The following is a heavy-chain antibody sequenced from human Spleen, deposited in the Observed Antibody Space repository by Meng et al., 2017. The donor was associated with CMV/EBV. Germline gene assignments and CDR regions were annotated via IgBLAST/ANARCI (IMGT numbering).Heavy chain of an antibody. CDR3: ARREVWDY. D-gene: IGHD1-26*01. CDR2: ISSSSSYI. Sequence: GGSLRLSCAASGFTFSSYNMNWVRQAPGKGLEWVSFISSSSSYIYYADSVKGRFTISRDNAKNSLYLQMNILRAEDTAVYNCARREVWDYWGQGALVTVSS. CDR1: GFTFSSYN. J-gene: IGHJ4*02. V-gene: IGHV3-21*01.